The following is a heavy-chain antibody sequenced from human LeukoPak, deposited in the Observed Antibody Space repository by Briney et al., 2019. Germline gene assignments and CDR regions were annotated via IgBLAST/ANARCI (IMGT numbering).Heavy chain of an antibody. CDR1: GFTFSSYS. CDR2: ISSSSSYI. CDR3: AGGYSYGSDY. J-gene: IGHJ4*02. Sequence: GGSLRLSCAASGFTFSSYSMNWVRQAPGKGLEWVSSISSSSSYIYDADSVKGRFTISRDNAKNSLYLQMNSLSAEDTAVYYCAGGYSYGSDYWGQGTLVTVSS. D-gene: IGHD5-18*01. V-gene: IGHV3-21*01.